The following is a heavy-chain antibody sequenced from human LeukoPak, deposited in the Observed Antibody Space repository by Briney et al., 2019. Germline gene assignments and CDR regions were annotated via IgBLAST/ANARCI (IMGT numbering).Heavy chain of an antibody. J-gene: IGHJ6*02. Sequence: GKSLRLSCAASGFTLSSYVMHWVRQAPGKGLEWVAVTSYDGSNTYYADSPKGRLARSRDNSNNTLYLQMSSLRSEDTAVYYCAREALTGYVRNGMDVWGQGTMVIVSS. D-gene: IGHD5-12*01. CDR3: AREALTGYVRNGMDV. CDR1: GFTLSSYV. V-gene: IGHV3-30*09. CDR2: TSYDGSNT.